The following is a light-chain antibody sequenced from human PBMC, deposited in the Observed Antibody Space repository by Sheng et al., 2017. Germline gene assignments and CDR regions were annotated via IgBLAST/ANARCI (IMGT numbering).Light chain of an antibody. V-gene: IGKV1-NL1*01. J-gene: IGKJ4*01. CDR1: QGFSDS. CDR3: QQYYSTPXT. CDR2: DAS. Sequence: DIHMTQSPSSLSASVGDRVTISCRASQGFSDSLAWYQQKPGKAPKLLLYDASTLQSGVPSRFRGSGSGAAYTLTISSLQPEDFATYYCQQYYSTPXTFGGGTKVEIK.